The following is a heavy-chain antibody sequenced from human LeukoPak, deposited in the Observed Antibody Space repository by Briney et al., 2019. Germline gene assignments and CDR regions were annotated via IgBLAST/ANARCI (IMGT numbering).Heavy chain of an antibody. CDR1: GFTFSAYD. J-gene: IGHJ3*02. CDR2: ITSSGSTI. D-gene: IGHD6-13*01. Sequence: VGSLRLSCAASGFTFSAYDMNWVRQAPGKGLEWVSHITSSGSTIYYADSVKGRFTISRDNAKNSLYLQMNSLRAEDTAVYYCARPGYSSSWSAFDIWGQGTMGTVSS. V-gene: IGHV3-48*03. CDR3: ARPGYSSSWSAFDI.